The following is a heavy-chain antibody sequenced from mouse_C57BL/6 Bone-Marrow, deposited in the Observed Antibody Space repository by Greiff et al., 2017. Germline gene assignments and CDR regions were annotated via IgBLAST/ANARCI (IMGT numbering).Heavy chain of an antibody. CDR3: ARPYYSNDWYFDV. Sequence: QVQLQQPGAELVKPGASVKMSCKASGYTFTSYWITWVKQRPGQGLEWIGDIYPGSGSTNYNETFKSKATLTVDTSSSTAYMQLSSLPSEDSAVYYCARPYYSNDWYFDVWGTGTTVTVSS. CDR1: GYTFTSYW. V-gene: IGHV1-55*01. D-gene: IGHD2-5*01. J-gene: IGHJ1*03. CDR2: IYPGSGST.